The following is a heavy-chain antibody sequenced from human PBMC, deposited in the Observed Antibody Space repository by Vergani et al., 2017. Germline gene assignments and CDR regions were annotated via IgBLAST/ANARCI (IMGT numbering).Heavy chain of an antibody. V-gene: IGHV1-3*01. CDR2: INAGNGNT. CDR3: ATAPDYNKGVGFFDY. D-gene: IGHD4-11*01. Sequence: QVQLVQSGAEVKKPGASVKVSCKASGYTFTSYAMHWVRQAPGQRLEWMGWINAGNGNTKYSQKFQGRVTMTEDTSTDTAYMELSSLRSEDTAVYYCATAPDYNKGVGFFDYWGQGTLVTVSS. CDR1: GYTFTSYA. J-gene: IGHJ4*02.